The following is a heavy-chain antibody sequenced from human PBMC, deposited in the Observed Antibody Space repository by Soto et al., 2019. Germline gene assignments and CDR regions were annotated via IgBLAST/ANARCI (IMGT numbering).Heavy chain of an antibody. CDR3: ARDSGFPQAFDI. CDR1: GFTFSSYG. J-gene: IGHJ3*02. V-gene: IGHV3-33*01. CDR2: IWYDGSNK. Sequence: QVQLVESGGGVVQPGRSLRLSCAASGFTFSSYGMHWVRQAPGKGLEWVAVIWYDGSNKYYADSVKGRFTISRDNSKNTLYLQMNSLRAEDTAVYYCARDSGFPQAFDIWGQGTMVTVSS.